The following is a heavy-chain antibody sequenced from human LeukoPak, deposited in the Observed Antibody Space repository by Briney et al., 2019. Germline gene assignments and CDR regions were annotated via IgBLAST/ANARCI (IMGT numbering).Heavy chain of an antibody. CDR3: ARVLRYCSGGNCYSGGLGYMDV. CDR2: IRYDGSNK. CDR1: GFTVSSNY. Sequence: GGSLRLSCAASGFTVSSNYMSWVRQAPGKGLEWVAFIRYDGSNKYYPDSVKGRFTISRDNSKNTLYLQMNSLRAEDTAVYYCARVLRYCSGGNCYSGGLGYMDVWGKGTTVTISS. D-gene: IGHD2-15*01. J-gene: IGHJ6*03. V-gene: IGHV3-30*02.